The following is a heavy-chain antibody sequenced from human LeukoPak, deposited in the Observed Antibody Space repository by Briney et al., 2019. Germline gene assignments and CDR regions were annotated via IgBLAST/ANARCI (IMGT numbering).Heavy chain of an antibody. CDR3: ARNYQDVDTAMVDAFDI. D-gene: IGHD5-18*01. Sequence: GESLKISCKGSGYSFTSYWIGWVRQMPGKGLEWMGIIYPGDSDTRYSPSFQGQVTISADKSISTAYLQWSSLKASDTAMYYCARNYQDVDTAMVDAFDIWGQGTMVTVSS. CDR2: IYPGDSDT. J-gene: IGHJ3*02. CDR1: GYSFTSYW. V-gene: IGHV5-51*01.